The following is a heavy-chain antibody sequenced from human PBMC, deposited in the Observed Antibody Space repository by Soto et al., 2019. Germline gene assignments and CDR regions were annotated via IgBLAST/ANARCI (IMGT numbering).Heavy chain of an antibody. CDR2: IYDTGST. J-gene: IGHJ5*02. D-gene: IGHD3-9*01. Sequence: SETLSLTCTVSGSDITTYYWSWLRQSPGKGLEWIGHIYDTGSTTYNPSLKSRVTTSVDTSNKQFSLRLTSVTAADTAVYYCARCPIDHNWFDPCGQGTLVTV. CDR3: ARCPIDHNWFDP. V-gene: IGHV4-59*01. CDR1: GSDITTYY.